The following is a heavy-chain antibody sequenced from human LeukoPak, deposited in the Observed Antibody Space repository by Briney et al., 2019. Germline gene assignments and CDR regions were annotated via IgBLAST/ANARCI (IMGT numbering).Heavy chain of an antibody. CDR2: IYHSGTT. CDR3: ARSEGMATITYFDY. D-gene: IGHD5-24*01. J-gene: IGHJ4*02. CDR1: GYSVTINYY. V-gene: IGHV4-38-2*02. Sequence: SETLSLTCTVSGYSVTINYYWGWIRQPPGKGLEWIGSIYHSGTTYYNPSLKSRLALSLDTSKNQFSLKLGSVTASDTAVYYCARSEGMATITYFDYWGQGTLVTVSS.